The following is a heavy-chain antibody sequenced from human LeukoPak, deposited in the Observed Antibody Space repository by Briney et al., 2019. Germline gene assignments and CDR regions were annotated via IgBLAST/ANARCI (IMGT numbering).Heavy chain of an antibody. CDR3: ARSPMNRYYYDSSGYYPKYYFDN. V-gene: IGHV3-33*01. Sequence: GGSLRLSCAASGFTFSSYGMHWVRQAPGKGLELVAVIWYDGSDKYYADSVKGRSTISRDNSKNALFLQMNNLRAEDTAVYYCARSPMNRYYYDSSGYYPKYYFDNWGQGTLVTVSS. D-gene: IGHD3-22*01. J-gene: IGHJ4*02. CDR1: GFTFSSYG. CDR2: IWYDGSDK.